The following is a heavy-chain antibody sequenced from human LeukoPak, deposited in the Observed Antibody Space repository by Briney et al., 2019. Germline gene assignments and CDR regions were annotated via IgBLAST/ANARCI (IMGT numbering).Heavy chain of an antibody. CDR1: GFTFSSYA. CDR2: ISGSGGST. J-gene: IGHJ4*02. CDR3: AKAPKGGPYSSGWYGDY. D-gene: IGHD6-19*01. Sequence: GGSLRLSCAASGFTFSSYAMSWVRQAPGKGLEWVSAISGSGGSTYYADSVKGRFTISRDNSKNTLYLQMNSLRAEDTAVYYCAKAPKGGPYSSGWYGDYWGQGTLVTVSS. V-gene: IGHV3-23*01.